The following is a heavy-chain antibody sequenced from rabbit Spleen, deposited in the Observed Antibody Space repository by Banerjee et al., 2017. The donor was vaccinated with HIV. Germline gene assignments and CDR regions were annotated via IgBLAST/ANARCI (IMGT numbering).Heavy chain of an antibody. Sequence: QSLEESGGDLVKPGASLTLTCKASGFDLSSSDYMCWVRQAPGKGLEWIACVYAGSSGSTYYASWAKGRFTISKTSSTTVTLQMTSLTAADTATYFCARSPSYSDGAVGYADAHYGMDLWGQGTLVTVS. J-gene: IGHJ6*01. D-gene: IGHD6-1*01. CDR2: VYAGSSGST. CDR1: GFDLSSSDY. CDR3: ARSPSYSDGAVGYADAHYGMDL. V-gene: IGHV1S40*01.